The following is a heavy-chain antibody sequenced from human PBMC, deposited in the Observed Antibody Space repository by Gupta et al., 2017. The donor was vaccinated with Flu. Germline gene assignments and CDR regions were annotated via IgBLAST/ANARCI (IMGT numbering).Heavy chain of an antibody. V-gene: IGHV4-34*01. D-gene: IGHD4-11*01. J-gene: IGHJ5*02. CDR3: TRLGGFTVGYNWFDP. Sequence: QVQLPQWGAGLLKPSETLSLTCAVYNASLSGSYWSWIRQPPGKGPEWIGEIDHSGGTNYNPSLKSRVTMSVDTSKNQFSLNLYSVTAADTAIYYCTRLGGFTVGYNWFDPWGQGTLVTVSS. CDR2: IDHSGGT. CDR1: NASLSGSY.